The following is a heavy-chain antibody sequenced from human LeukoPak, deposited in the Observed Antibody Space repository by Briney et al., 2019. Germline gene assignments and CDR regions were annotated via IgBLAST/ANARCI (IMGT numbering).Heavy chain of an antibody. CDR3: ARSWAAAGKEAFDY. V-gene: IGHV4-38-2*02. J-gene: IGHJ4*02. D-gene: IGHD6-13*01. CDR1: GYSISSGYY. CDR2: IYHSGST. Sequence: PSETLSLTCTVSGYSISSGYYWGWIRQPPGKGLEWIGSIYHSGSTYYNPSLKSRVTISVDTSKNQFSLKLSSVTAADTAVYYCARSWAAAGKEAFDYRGQGTLVTVSS.